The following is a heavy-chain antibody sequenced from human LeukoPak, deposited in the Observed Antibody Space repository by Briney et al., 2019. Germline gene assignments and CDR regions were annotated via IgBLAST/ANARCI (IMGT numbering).Heavy chain of an antibody. V-gene: IGHV3-48*01. CDR1: GFTFSGYN. D-gene: IGHD3-3*01. Sequence: GGSLRLSCAASGFTFSGYNMNWVRQAPGKGLEWVSYISLSGSTKYYADSVKGRFTISRDNAKNSLYLQMNSLRAEDTAVYYCARDITIFGVIINFDYWGQGTLVTVSS. J-gene: IGHJ4*02. CDR3: ARDITIFGVIINFDY. CDR2: ISLSGSTK.